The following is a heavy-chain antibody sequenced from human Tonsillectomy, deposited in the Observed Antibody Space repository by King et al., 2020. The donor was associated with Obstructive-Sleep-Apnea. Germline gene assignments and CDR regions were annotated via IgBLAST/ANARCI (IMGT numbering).Heavy chain of an antibody. D-gene: IGHD3-10*01. V-gene: IGHV4-59*01. CDR1: GGPIGNYY. Sequence: VQLQESGPGLVKPSETLSLTCTVFGGPIGNYYWSWVRQPPGQGLEWIGFVYNSRSNIYNPSLMSRVTISVDTSKNQFSLRLTSVTAADAAVYYCAKDASGTYYNWFDPWGQGIPVTVSS. CDR2: VYNSRSN. CDR3: AKDASGTYYNWFDP. J-gene: IGHJ5*02.